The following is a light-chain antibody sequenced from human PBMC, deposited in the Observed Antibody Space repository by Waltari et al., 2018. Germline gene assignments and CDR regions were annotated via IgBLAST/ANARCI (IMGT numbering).Light chain of an antibody. Sequence: EIVLTQSPGTLSLSPGERATLSCRARQSVGRTLAWYQQKPGQAPRLLMYCASSRATGPPDRFSGSGSGTDFSLTISRLEPEDFAVYYCQHYVRLPATFGQGTKVEIK. CDR2: CAS. V-gene: IGKV3-20*01. J-gene: IGKJ1*01. CDR1: QSVGRT. CDR3: QHYVRLPAT.